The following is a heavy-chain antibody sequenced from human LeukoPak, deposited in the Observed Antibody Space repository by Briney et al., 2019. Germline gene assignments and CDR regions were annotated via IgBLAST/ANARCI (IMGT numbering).Heavy chain of an antibody. Sequence: PSQTLSLTCAVSGGSISSGGYYWSWIRQPPGKGLEWIGYIYYSGSTNYNPSLKSRVTISVDTSKNQFSLKLSSVTAADTAVYYCARAGYDSSGYLVTFFDYWGQGTLVTVSS. J-gene: IGHJ4*02. CDR1: GGSISSGGYY. CDR3: ARAGYDSSGYLVTFFDY. D-gene: IGHD3-22*01. CDR2: IYYSGST. V-gene: IGHV4-61*08.